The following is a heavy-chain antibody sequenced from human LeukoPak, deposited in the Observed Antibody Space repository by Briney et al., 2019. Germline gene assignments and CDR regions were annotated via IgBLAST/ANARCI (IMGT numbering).Heavy chain of an antibody. J-gene: IGHJ5*02. V-gene: IGHV1-69*05. Sequence: GASVKVPCKASGGTFSSYAISWVRQAPGQGLEWMGGIIPIFGTANYAQKFQGRVTITTDESTSTAYMELSSLRSEDTAVYYCASGPYSSSWYNWFDPWGQGTLVTVSS. D-gene: IGHD6-13*01. CDR3: ASGPYSSSWYNWFDP. CDR2: IIPIFGTA. CDR1: GGTFSSYA.